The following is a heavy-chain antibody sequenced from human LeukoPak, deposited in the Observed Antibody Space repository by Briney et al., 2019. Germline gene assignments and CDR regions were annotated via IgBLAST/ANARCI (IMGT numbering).Heavy chain of an antibody. CDR2: ISSSSSYI. D-gene: IGHD6-13*01. J-gene: IGHJ4*02. Sequence: GGSLRLSCAASGFTISSYSMNWVRQAPGKGLEWVSSISSSSSYIYYADSVKGRFTISRDNAKNSLYLQMNSLRAEDTAVYYCAKDSGGYSSSSFGSWGQGTRVTVSS. CDR1: GFTISSYS. V-gene: IGHV3-21*01. CDR3: AKDSGGYSSSSFGS.